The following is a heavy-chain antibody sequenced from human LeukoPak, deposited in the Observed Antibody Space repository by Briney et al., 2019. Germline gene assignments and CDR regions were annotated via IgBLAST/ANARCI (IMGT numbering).Heavy chain of an antibody. V-gene: IGHV1-2*04. CDR1: GYTFTGYY. Sequence: ASVKVSCKASGYTFTGYYMHWVRQAPGQGLEWMGWINPNSGGTNYAQKFQGWVTMTRDTSISTAYMELSRLRSDDTAVYYCAREEGLTEWLFDYWGQGTLVTVSS. J-gene: IGHJ4*02. CDR2: INPNSGGT. CDR3: AREEGLTEWLFDY. D-gene: IGHD3-3*01.